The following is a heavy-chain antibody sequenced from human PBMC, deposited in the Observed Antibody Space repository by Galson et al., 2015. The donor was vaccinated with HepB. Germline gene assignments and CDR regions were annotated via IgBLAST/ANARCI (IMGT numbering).Heavy chain of an antibody. CDR1: GFTFSSYA. V-gene: IGHV3-30-3*01. J-gene: IGHJ4*02. CDR3: ARGREWELPFIDY. D-gene: IGHD1-26*01. CDR2: ISYDGSNK. Sequence: SLRLSCAASGFTFSSYAMHWVRQAPGKGLEWVAVISYDGSNKYYADSVKGRFTISRDNSKNTLYLQMNGLRAEDTAVYYCARGREWELPFIDYWGQGTLVTVSS.